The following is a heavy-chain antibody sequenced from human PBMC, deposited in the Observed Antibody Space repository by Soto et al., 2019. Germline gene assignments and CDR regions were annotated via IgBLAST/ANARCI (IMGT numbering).Heavy chain of an antibody. CDR1: GFVFSSYA. CDR2: ISGSGTTA. CDR3: AKTTDGWFSAFEI. Sequence: EVQLLESGGGLVQPGGSLRLSCAASGFVFSSYAMIWVRQAPGKGLEWVSAISGSGTTAYYADSVKGRFIFSRDNPKNTMYLQMNSLRAVDTAVYFCAKTTDGWFSAFEIWGQGTVVTVSS. D-gene: IGHD6-19*01. V-gene: IGHV3-23*01. J-gene: IGHJ3*02.